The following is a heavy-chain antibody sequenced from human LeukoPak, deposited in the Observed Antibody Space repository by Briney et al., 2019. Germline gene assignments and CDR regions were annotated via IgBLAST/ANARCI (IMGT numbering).Heavy chain of an antibody. D-gene: IGHD5-18*01. CDR3: ARQEKRRGYSYGLYFDY. J-gene: IGHJ4*02. V-gene: IGHV4-59*08. Sequence: SETLSLTCTVSGGSITSYYWSWIRQPPGKGLEWIGYIYYSGSTNYNPSLKSRVTISVDTSKNQFSLKLSSVTAADTAVYYCARQEKRRGYSYGLYFDYWGQGTLVTVSS. CDR2: IYYSGST. CDR1: GGSITSYY.